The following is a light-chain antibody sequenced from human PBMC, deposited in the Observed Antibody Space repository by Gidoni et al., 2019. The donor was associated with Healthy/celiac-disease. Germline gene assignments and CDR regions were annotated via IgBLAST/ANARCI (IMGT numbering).Light chain of an antibody. J-gene: IGLJ1*01. CDR1: ALPKQY. CDR2: KDS. V-gene: IGLV3-25*03. Sequence: SYELPQPPSVSVSPGPTARITCSGDALPKQYAYWYQQKPGQAPVLVIYKDSERPSGIPERFSGSSSGTTVTLTISGVQAEDEADYYCQSADSSGTSPYVFGTGTKVXV. CDR3: QSADSSGTSPYV.